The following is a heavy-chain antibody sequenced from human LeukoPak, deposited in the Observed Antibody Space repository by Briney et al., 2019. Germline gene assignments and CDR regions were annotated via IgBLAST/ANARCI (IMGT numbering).Heavy chain of an antibody. J-gene: IGHJ4*02. V-gene: IGHV4-59*08. CDR2: IYYSGST. CDR1: GGSISSYY. Sequence: PSETLSLTCTVSGGSISSYYWSWIRQPPGKGLEWIRYIYYSGSTTYNPSLKSRVTISVATSKNQFSLKLTSVTAADTAVYYCARQYRLAAAGREYYFDYWGQGTLVTVSS. D-gene: IGHD6-13*01. CDR3: ARQYRLAAAGREYYFDY.